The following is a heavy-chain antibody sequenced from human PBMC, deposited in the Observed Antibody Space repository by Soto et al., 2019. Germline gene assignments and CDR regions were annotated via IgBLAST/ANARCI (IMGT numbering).Heavy chain of an antibody. CDR2: IYPGDSYT. CDR3: AIRRRTVHSGYGHLMYYYYGVDV. D-gene: IGHD5-12*01. V-gene: IGHV5-51*01. CDR1: GNSFTTYW. Sequence: GESLKISCKGSGNSFTTYWIAWVRHMPGKGLEWMGIIYPGDSYTSYSPSFQGHVTISADKSIKTAYLQWSSLKAPDTAMYYCAIRRRTVHSGYGHLMYYYYGVDVWGEGRTVTVSS. J-gene: IGHJ6*04.